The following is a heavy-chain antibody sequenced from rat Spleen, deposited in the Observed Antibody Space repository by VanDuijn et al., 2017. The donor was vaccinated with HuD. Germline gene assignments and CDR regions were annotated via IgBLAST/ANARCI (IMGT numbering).Heavy chain of an antibody. CDR2: MWYDGDT. CDR3: TRDVGYTTDYGYVMDA. CDR1: GFSLTSYR. D-gene: IGHD1-6*01. Sequence: QVQLKESGPGLVQPSETLSLTCTVSGFSLTSYRVSWVRQPSGKGPEWMGRMWYDGDTAYNSALKSRLSISRDTSENQVFLKMNSLQNDDTGTYYCTRDVGYTTDYGYVMDAWGQGVMVTVSS. J-gene: IGHJ2*01. V-gene: IGHV2-63*01.